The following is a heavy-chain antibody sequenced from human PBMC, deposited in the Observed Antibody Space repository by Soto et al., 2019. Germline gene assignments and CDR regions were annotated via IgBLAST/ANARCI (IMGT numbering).Heavy chain of an antibody. J-gene: IGHJ3*02. Sequence: QVQLVQSGAEVKKPGASVKVSCEASGYTFTSYGISWVRQAPGQGLEWMGWISAYNGNTNYAQKLQGRVTMTTDTSTSTAYMELRSLRSDDTAVYYCARDDIVLMVYARSNAFDIWGQGTMVTVSS. CDR2: ISAYNGNT. D-gene: IGHD2-8*01. CDR1: GYTFTSYG. CDR3: ARDDIVLMVYARSNAFDI. V-gene: IGHV1-18*01.